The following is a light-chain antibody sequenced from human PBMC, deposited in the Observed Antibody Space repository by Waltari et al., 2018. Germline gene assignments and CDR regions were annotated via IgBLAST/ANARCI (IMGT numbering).Light chain of an antibody. V-gene: IGLV2-8*01. J-gene: IGLJ2*01. CDR3: ASYAGSDRRYVV. Sequence: QSALTQPPSASGSPGQSVTISCTGTSSDIGYYNYVSWYQLHPGKAPKLIISDVDKRPSWFPDRFSGSNSGNTASLTVSGLQTADEGDDYCASYAGSDRRYVVFGGGTKVTV. CDR2: DVD. CDR1: SSDIGYYNY.